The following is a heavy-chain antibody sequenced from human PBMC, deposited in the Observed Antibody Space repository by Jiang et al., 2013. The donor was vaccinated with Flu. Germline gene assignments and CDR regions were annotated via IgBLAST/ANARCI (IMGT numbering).Heavy chain of an antibody. V-gene: IGHV4-39*01. D-gene: IGHD3-16*01. J-gene: IGHJ4*02. CDR1: GDSINNIVYY. CDR3: VRFGAPKFDF. CDR2: ISYSGIM. Sequence: LLKPSETLSLTCTVSGDSINNIVYYWGWIRQPPGKGLEWIGHISYSGIMFFNPSLKSRVTISLDTSENRFSLKLSSLTAADTAVYYCVRFGAPKFDFWGQGTLVTVSS.